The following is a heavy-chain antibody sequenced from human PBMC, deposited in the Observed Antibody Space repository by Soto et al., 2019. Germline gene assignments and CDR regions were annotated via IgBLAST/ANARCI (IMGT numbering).Heavy chain of an antibody. CDR3: ARGGRVLRFLEWLLGGMDV. CDR1: GYTFTSYY. Sequence: ASVKVSCKASGYTFTSYYMHWVRQAPGQGLEWMGWINPNSGGTNYAQKFQGWVTMTRDTSISTAYMELSRLRSDDTAVYYRARGGRVLRFLEWLLGGMDVWGQGTTVTVSS. CDR2: INPNSGGT. V-gene: IGHV1-2*04. D-gene: IGHD3-3*01. J-gene: IGHJ6*02.